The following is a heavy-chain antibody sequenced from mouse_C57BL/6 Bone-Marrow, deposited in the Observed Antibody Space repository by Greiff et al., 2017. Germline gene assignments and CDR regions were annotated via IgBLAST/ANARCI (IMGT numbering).Heavy chain of an antibody. D-gene: IGHD1-1*01. J-gene: IGHJ3*01. CDR3: EGGDYGSSWFAY. CDR2: IYPGDGDT. Sequence: VHLVESGPELVKPGASVKISCKASGYAFSSSWMNWVKQRPGKGLEWIGRIYPGDGDTNYNGKFKGKATLTADKSSSTAYMQLSSLTSEYSAVSCCEGGDYGSSWFAYWGQGTLVTVSA. V-gene: IGHV1-82*01. CDR1: GYAFSSSW.